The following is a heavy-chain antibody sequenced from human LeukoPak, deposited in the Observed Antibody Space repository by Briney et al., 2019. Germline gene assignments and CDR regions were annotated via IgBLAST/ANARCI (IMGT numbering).Heavy chain of an antibody. J-gene: IGHJ4*02. CDR2: ISYDGSNK. V-gene: IGHV3-30*18. CDR1: GFTFSSYG. Sequence: GRSLRLSCAASGFTFSSYGMHWVRQAPGKGLEWVAVISYDGSNKYYADSVKGRFIISRDNSKNTLYLQMNSLRAEDTAVYYCAKEKYYYDSSGYYSGVDYWGQGTLVTVSS. CDR3: AKEKYYYDSSGYYSGVDY. D-gene: IGHD3-22*01.